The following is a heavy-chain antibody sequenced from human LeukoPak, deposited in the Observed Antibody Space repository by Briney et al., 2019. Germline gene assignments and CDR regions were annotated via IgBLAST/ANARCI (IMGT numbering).Heavy chain of an antibody. CDR3: ARDHDYGDTVVDY. CDR2: INPNSGGT. D-gene: IGHD4-17*01. Sequence: ASVKVSCKASGYTFTSYYMHWVRQAPGQGLEWMGWINPNSGGTNYAQKFQGRVTMTRDTSISTAYMELSRLRSDDTAVYYCARDHDYGDTVVDYWGQGTLVTVSS. J-gene: IGHJ4*02. CDR1: GYTFTSYY. V-gene: IGHV1-2*02.